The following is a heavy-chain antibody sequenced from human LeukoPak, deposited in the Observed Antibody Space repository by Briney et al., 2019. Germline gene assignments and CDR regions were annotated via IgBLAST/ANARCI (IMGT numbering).Heavy chain of an antibody. V-gene: IGHV1-2*02. CDR2: IKPNSGGT. J-gene: IGHJ5*02. CDR3: ARRAGGVAAAGIFGNWFDP. D-gene: IGHD6-13*01. CDR1: GYTFIDYY. Sequence: GASVKVSCKASGYTFIDYYMHWVRQAPGQGLEWMGWIKPNSGGTNYAQKFQGRVTMTRDTSISTACMELSRLRSDDTAVYYCARRAGGVAAAGIFGNWFDPWGQGTLVTVSS.